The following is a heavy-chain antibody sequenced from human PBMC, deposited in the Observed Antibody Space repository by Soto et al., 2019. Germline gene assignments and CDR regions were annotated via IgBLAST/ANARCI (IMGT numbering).Heavy chain of an antibody. V-gene: IGHV1-2*04. Sequence: QVQLVQSGAEVEKPGASVKVSCKASGYTFTGHYMHWVRQAPGQGLEWLGWTNPDSGGTNNAKKLRDWVTLTRDTSISTAYMELSSLRSDDTAVYYCARVADIVATASFGAFDIWGQGTMVTVSS. CDR1: GYTFTGHY. J-gene: IGHJ3*02. CDR3: ARVADIVATASFGAFDI. D-gene: IGHD5-12*01. CDR2: TNPDSGGT.